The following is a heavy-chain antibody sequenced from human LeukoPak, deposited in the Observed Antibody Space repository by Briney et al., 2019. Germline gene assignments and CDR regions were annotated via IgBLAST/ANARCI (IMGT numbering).Heavy chain of an antibody. D-gene: IGHD4-23*01. CDR2: VYYSGST. CDR1: GGSISTTNYY. V-gene: IGHV4-39*07. Sequence: SETLSLTCTVSGGSISTTNYYWGWIRQPPGKGLEWFGCVYYSGSTYYNPSLKSRVTISVDTSQNQFSLQLTSVTAADTAVYYCARDYGGKDYSLKTKRNYYYYYMDVWGKGTTVTVSS. J-gene: IGHJ6*03. CDR3: ARDYGGKDYSLKTKRNYYYYYMDV.